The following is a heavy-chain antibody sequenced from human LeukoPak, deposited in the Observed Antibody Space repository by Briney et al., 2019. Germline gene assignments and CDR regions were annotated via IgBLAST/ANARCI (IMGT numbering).Heavy chain of an antibody. Sequence: SETLSLTCTVSGGPISNNYWSWIRQPPGKGLEWIGYVYVSGYTHYNPSLKSRVTISIDTSKNQFSLKLNSVTAADTAVYYCARDHLANLASRLFDPWGQGSLVTVSS. CDR1: GGPISNNY. CDR3: ARDHLANLASRLFDP. D-gene: IGHD3-3*01. V-gene: IGHV4-4*08. CDR2: VYVSGYT. J-gene: IGHJ5*02.